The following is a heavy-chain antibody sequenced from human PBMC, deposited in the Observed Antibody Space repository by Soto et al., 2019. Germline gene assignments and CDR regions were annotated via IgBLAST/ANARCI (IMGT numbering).Heavy chain of an antibody. J-gene: IGHJ5*02. CDR3: ARRLGYNWKGGNWFDP. CDR2: INHSGST. CDR1: GGSFSGYY. D-gene: IGHD1-1*01. V-gene: IGHV4-34*01. Sequence: SETLSLTCAVYGGSFSGYYWSWIRQPPGKGLEWIGEINHSGSTNYNPSLKSRVTISVDTSKNQFSLKLSSVTAADTAVYYCARRLGYNWKGGNWFDPWGQGTLVTVSS.